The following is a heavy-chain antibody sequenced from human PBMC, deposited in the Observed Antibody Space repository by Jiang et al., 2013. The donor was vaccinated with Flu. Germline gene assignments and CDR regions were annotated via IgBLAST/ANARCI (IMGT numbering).Heavy chain of an antibody. CDR3: ARRKDYGDYLYYFDY. V-gene: IGHV4-59*08. J-gene: IGHJ4*02. CDR1: GGSISSYY. CDR2: IYYSGST. D-gene: IGHD4-17*01. Sequence: GPGLVKPSETLSLTCTVSGGSISSYYWSWIRQPPGKGLEWIGYIYYSGSTNYNPSLKSRVTISVDTSKNQFSLKLSSVTAADTAVYYCARRKDYGDYLYYFDYWGQGTLVTVSS.